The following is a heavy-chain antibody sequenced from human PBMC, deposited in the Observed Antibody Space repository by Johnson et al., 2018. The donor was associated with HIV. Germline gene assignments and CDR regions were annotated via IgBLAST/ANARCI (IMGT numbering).Heavy chain of an antibody. CDR2: ISYNGSNK. Sequence: VQLVESGGGVVQPGRSLRLSCAASGFTFSSYGMHWDRQAPGKGLEWVAVISYNGSNKYYADSVKGRFTISRDNAKNTLYVQMNSLRAEDTAVYYCATSTQSNILRESGPYGAFDIWGQGTMVTVSS. CDR3: ATSTQSNILRESGPYGAFDI. V-gene: IGHV3-30*03. CDR1: GFTFSSYG. J-gene: IGHJ3*02. D-gene: IGHD3-10*01.